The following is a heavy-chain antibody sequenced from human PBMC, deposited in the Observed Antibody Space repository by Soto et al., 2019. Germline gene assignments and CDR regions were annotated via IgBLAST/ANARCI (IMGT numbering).Heavy chain of an antibody. CDR2: ISAHNGNT. J-gene: IGHJ4*02. Sequence: QVHLVQSGAEVKKPGASVKVSCKGSGYAFTTYGITWVRQAPGQGLEWMGWISAHNGNTNYAQKLQGRVTVTRDTSTSTAYMELRGVRSDDTAVYYCARVRYGDYWGQGALVTVSS. V-gene: IGHV1-18*01. CDR3: ARVRYGDY. CDR1: GYAFTTYG. D-gene: IGHD1-1*01.